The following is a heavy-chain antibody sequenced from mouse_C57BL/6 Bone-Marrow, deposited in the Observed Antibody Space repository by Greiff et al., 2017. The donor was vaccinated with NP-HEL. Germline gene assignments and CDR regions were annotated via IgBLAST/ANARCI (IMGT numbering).Heavy chain of an antibody. Sequence: EVMLVESGGGLVQPGGSLKLSCAASGFTFSDYYMYWVRQTPEKRLEWVAYISNGGGSTYYPDTVKGRITISRDNAKNTLYLQMSRLKSEDTAMYYCARRGPDYDYWGQGTTLTVSS. J-gene: IGHJ2*01. CDR1: GFTFSDYY. V-gene: IGHV5-12*01. CDR3: ARRGPDYDY. D-gene: IGHD3-3*01. CDR2: ISNGGGST.